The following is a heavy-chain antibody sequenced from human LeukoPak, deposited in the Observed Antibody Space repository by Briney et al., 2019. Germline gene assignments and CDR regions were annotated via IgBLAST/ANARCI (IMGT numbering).Heavy chain of an antibody. D-gene: IGHD6-13*01. CDR1: GYTFTSYA. Sequence: ASVKVSCKASGYTFTSYAMHWVRQAPGQRLEWMGWINAGNGNTKYSQKFQGRVTITRDTSASTAYMELSSLRSEDTAVYYCARVRDSSSWGPNWFDPWGQGTLVTVSS. J-gene: IGHJ5*02. CDR2: INAGNGNT. CDR3: ARVRDSSSWGPNWFDP. V-gene: IGHV1-3*01.